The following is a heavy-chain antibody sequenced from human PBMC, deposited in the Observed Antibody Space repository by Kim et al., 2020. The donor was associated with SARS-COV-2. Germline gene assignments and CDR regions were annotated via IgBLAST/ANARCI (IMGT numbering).Heavy chain of an antibody. CDR2: GRT. CDR3: VTYSSSYVG. D-gene: IGHD6-13*01. V-gene: IGHV3-64D*09. J-gene: IGHJ4*02. Sequence: GRTYYADSVKGRFTITSNNSKTTLYLQMSSLRAEDTAVYYCVTYSSSYVGWGQGTLVTVSS.